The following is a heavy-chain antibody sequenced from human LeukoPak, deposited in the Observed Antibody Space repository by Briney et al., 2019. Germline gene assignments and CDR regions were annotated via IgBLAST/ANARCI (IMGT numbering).Heavy chain of an antibody. D-gene: IGHD4-17*01. CDR2: ISSSSSTI. V-gene: IGHV3-48*01. J-gene: IGHJ4*02. CDR1: GFTFSSYS. Sequence: GGSLRLSCAASGFTFSSYSMNGVRQAPGKGLEWVSYISSSSSTIYYADSVKGRFTISRDNAKNSLYLQMNSLRAEDTAVYYCAREDYGDSVAFDYWGQGTLVTVSS. CDR3: AREDYGDSVAFDY.